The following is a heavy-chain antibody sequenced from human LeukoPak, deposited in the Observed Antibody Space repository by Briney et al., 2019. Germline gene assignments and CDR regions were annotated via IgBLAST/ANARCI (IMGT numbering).Heavy chain of an antibody. CDR3: AGETSYGSSPYYFDY. J-gene: IGHJ4*02. CDR2: INWNGGST. Sequence: PGGSLRLSCAASGFTFDDYSMSWVRQAPGKGLEWVSGINWNGGSTGYADSVEGRFTISRDNANNSLYLQMNILRAEDTALYYCAGETSYGSSPYYFDYWGRGTLVTVSS. CDR1: GFTFDDYS. D-gene: IGHD6-13*01. V-gene: IGHV3-20*04.